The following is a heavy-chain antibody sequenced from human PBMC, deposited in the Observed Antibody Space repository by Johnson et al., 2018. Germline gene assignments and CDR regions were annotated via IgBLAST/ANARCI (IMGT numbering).Heavy chain of an antibody. D-gene: IGHD6-6*01. Sequence: VQLVESGGGVVQPGRSLRLSCAASGFTFSSYGMHWVRQAPGKGLEWVGLIRSNTDGGTKDFAAPVKGRFTISRYDSKSTPYMQMKSLKTEDTAVYYCYRWYSSPSLYFFDSWGQGPLVTVSS. CDR1: GFTFSSYG. CDR2: IRSNTDGGTK. CDR3: YRWYSSPSLYFFDS. V-gene: IGHV3-49*04. J-gene: IGHJ4*02.